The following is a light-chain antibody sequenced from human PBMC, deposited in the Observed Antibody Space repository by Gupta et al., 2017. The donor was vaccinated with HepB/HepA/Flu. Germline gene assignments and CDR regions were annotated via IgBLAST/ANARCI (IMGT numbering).Light chain of an antibody. CDR2: DAS. CDR1: QSVSSY. V-gene: IGKV3-11*01. J-gene: IGKJ2*01. Sequence: EIVLTQSPATQSSSPGERATRSCRASQSVSSYLAWYQQKPGQAPRLLIYDASNRATGIPARFSGSGSGTDFTLTISSLEPEDFAVYYCQQRSNWPPYTFGQGTKLEIK. CDR3: QQRSNWPPYT.